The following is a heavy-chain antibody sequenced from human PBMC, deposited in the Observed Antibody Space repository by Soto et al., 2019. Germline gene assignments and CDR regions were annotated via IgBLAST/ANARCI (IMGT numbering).Heavy chain of an antibody. CDR1: GYTFTSYY. CDR2: INPSGGST. V-gene: IGHV1-46*01. J-gene: IGHJ4*02. D-gene: IGHD6-6*01. Sequence: ASVKVSCKASGYTFTSYYMHWVRQAPGQGLEWMGLINPSGGSTSYAQKFQGRVTMTRDTSTSTVYMELSSLRSEDTAVYYCARDPSLYSSSFLPFDYWGQGTLVTVSS. CDR3: ARDPSLYSSSFLPFDY.